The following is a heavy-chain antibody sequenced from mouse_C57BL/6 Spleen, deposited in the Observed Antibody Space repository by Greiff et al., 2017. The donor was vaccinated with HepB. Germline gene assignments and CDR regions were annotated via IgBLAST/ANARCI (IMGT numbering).Heavy chain of an antibody. Sequence: LQESGAELVRPGASVTLSCKASGYTFTDYEMHWVKQTPVHGLEWIGAIDPETGGTAYNQKFKGKAILTADKSSSTAYMELRSLTSEDSAVYYCTRSGYYGSSLYFDYWGQGTTLTVSS. CDR3: TRSGYYGSSLYFDY. J-gene: IGHJ2*01. V-gene: IGHV1-15*01. CDR2: IDPETGGT. D-gene: IGHD1-1*01. CDR1: GYTFTDYE.